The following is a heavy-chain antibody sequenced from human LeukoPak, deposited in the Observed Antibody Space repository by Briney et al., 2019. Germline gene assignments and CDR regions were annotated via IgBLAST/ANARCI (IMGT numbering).Heavy chain of an antibody. CDR1: GHSFTSYW. CDR3: ARHRSFVGLDSNNWFDP. Sequence: GESLKISCKGSGHSFTSYWIGWVRQMPGKGLEWMGIICPGDSDTRYSPSFQGQVTISADKSISTAYLQWSSLKASDTAMYYCARHRSFVGLDSNNWFDPWGQGTLVTVSS. D-gene: IGHD2-15*01. V-gene: IGHV5-51*01. J-gene: IGHJ5*02. CDR2: ICPGDSDT.